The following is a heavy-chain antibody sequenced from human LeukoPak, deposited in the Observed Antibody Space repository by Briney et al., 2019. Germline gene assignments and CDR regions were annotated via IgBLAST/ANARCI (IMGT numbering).Heavy chain of an antibody. D-gene: IGHD4-17*01. J-gene: IGHJ3*02. CDR3: ARGHDYVNAFDI. CDR1: GFTFSSPW. V-gene: IGHV3-21*01. CDR2: ISSSSSYI. Sequence: GGSLRLSCIASGFTFSSPWMSWVRQAPGKGLEWVSSISSSSSYIYYADSVKGRFTISRDNAKNSLYLQMNSLRAEDTAVYYCARGHDYVNAFDIWGQGTMVTVSS.